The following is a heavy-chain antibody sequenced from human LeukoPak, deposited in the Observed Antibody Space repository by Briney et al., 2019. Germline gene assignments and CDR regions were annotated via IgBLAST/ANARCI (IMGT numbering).Heavy chain of an antibody. CDR2: IYSVGTT. J-gene: IGHJ4*02. D-gene: IGHD4-17*01. CDR1: GLTVSRNY. CDR3: ARAPYGDYEGDY. V-gene: IGHV3-53*01. Sequence: SGGSLRLSCAASGLTVSRNYMSWVRQAPGKGLDWVSVIYSVGTTYYADSVNGRFTISRDNYKYTLYLQMNSLRAEHTAVYYCARAPYGDYEGDYWGQGTLVTVSS.